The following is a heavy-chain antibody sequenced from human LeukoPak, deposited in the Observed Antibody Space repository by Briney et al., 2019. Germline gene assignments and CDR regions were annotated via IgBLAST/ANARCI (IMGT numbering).Heavy chain of an antibody. V-gene: IGHV4-31*03. CDR3: ARAAWRGSNSRDAFDI. D-gene: IGHD4-23*01. Sequence: SQTLCLTCTVSGGSISSGGDYWSWIRQHPGKGLEWIGYIYYSGSTYYNPSLESRVTISVDTSKNQFSLELSSVTAADTAVYYCARAAWRGSNSRDAFDIWGLGTMVTVSS. CDR2: IYYSGST. CDR1: GGSISSGGDY. J-gene: IGHJ3*02.